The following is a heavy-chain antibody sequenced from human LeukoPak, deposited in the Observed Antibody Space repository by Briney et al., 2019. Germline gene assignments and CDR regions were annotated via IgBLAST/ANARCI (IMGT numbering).Heavy chain of an antibody. J-gene: IGHJ6*02. D-gene: IGHD4-11*01. CDR2: ISSSSSTI. CDR1: GFTFSSYS. CDR3: AKVGGTTVTTDYYYGMDV. V-gene: IGHV3-48*01. Sequence: PGGSLRLSCAASGFTFSSYSMNWVRQAPGKGLEWVSYISSSSSTIYYADSVKGRFTISRDNSKNTLYLQMNSLRAEDTAVYYCAKVGGTTVTTDYYYGMDVWGQGTTVTVSS.